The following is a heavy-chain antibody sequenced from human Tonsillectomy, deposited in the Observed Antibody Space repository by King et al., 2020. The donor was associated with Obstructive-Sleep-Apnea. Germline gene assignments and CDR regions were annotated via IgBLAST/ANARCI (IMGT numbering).Heavy chain of an antibody. CDR3: AKDMGFDTGGGFDY. CDR2: SRWNSGNI. J-gene: IGHJ4*02. CDR1: VFNLEDYA. D-gene: IGHD1-26*01. Sequence: VQLVESGGGVVQPGRSLRLSCAASVFNLEDYAMHWVRQVPGKGLEWVSGSRWNSGNIGYADSVKGRCTITRDNAKNSLYLQMNSLRAEDTALYYCAKDMGFDTGGGFDYWGQGALVTVFS. V-gene: IGHV3-9*01.